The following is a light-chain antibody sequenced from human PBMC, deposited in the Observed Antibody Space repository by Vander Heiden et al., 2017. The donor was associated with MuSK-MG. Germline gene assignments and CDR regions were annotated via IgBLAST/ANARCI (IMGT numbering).Light chain of an antibody. J-gene: IGKJ4*01. V-gene: IGKV3-11*01. Sequence: VVLTQSPRTLSSSPGETATLSCRASQHVGDCLAWYKQKPGQAPRLLIPGAPKRAPDIPGRFSGSGSGTDFTLTIRNLDSEDFALYFCQKCDRRPLSFGGGTNV. CDR1: QHVGDC. CDR2: GAP. CDR3: QKCDRRPLS.